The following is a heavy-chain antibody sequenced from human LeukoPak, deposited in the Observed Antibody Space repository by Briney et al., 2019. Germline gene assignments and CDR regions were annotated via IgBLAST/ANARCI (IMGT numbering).Heavy chain of an antibody. CDR3: ATRRRDGYSSSWYYFDY. V-gene: IGHV1-69*13. Sequence: GASVKVSCKASGGTFSSYAISWVRQAPGQGLEWMGGIIPIFGTANYAQKFQGRVTITADESTSTAYMELSSLRSEDTAVYYCATRRRDGYSSSWYYFDYWGQGTLVTVSS. J-gene: IGHJ4*02. CDR1: GGTFSSYA. CDR2: IIPIFGTA. D-gene: IGHD6-13*01.